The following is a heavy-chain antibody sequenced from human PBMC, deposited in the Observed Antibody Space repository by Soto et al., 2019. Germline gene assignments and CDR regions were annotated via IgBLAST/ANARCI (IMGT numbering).Heavy chain of an antibody. J-gene: IGHJ6*02. V-gene: IGHV3-21*01. Sequence: EVQLVESGGGLVKPGGSLRLSCVASGFTFSGYSINWVRQAPGKGLEWVSYISGPSIYIYYADSVKGRFTISSDNAKSAVYLPMNSLRAEDTAVYYCARGFRNGFNVWGQGTTVSVSS. D-gene: IGHD2-8*01. CDR1: GFTFSGYS. CDR2: ISGPSIYI. CDR3: ARGFRNGFNV.